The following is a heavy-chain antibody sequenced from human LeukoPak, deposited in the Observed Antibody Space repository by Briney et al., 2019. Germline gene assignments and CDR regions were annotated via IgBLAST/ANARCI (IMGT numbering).Heavy chain of an antibody. Sequence: GGSLRLSCAASGFTFSSYAMSWVRQAPGKGLEWVSGISGSGGSTYYAASAKGRFTSSRDNSKNTLYLQMNSMRAEDTAVYYCAKGGVVRGVITSRLYYFDYWGQGTLVTVSS. CDR1: GFTFSSYA. CDR2: ISGSGGST. D-gene: IGHD3-10*01. CDR3: AKGGVVRGVITSRLYYFDY. V-gene: IGHV3-23*01. J-gene: IGHJ4*02.